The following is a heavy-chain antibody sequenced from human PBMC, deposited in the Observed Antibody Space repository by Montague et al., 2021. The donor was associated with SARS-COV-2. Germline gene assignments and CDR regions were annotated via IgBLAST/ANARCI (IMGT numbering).Heavy chain of an antibody. V-gene: IGHV4-28*01. CDR1: GYPISRRNY. CDR2: IYYNSST. J-gene: IGHJ4*02. D-gene: IGHD1-14*01. Sequence: SETLSLTCAVSGYPISRRNYWGWIRRHPGEGLQWRGYIYYNSSTTYNPSPKSRVTMSMDTSKNQFSLTLTSVTAVDTAVYYCVRKTSGYHPFDDWGQGTLVTVSS. CDR3: VRKTSGYHPFDD.